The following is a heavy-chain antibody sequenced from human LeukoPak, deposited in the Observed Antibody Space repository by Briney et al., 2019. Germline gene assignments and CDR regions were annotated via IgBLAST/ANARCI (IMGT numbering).Heavy chain of an antibody. D-gene: IGHD4-23*01. V-gene: IGHV5-51*01. CDR3: ARWPKGRTNWFDP. J-gene: IGHJ5*02. CDR1: GSIFTSYW. Sequence: GASLQISCKCSGSIFTSYWIGWVRQLPGKGLGWMGIISPGDSDTRYSPSLHGQVTISVDKSISTAYLQWSSLKASDTAMYYCARWPKGRTNWFDPWGQGTLVTVSS. CDR2: ISPGDSDT.